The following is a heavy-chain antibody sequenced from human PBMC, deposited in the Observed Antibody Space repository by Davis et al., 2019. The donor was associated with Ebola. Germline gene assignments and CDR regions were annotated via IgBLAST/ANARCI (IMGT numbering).Heavy chain of an antibody. D-gene: IGHD4-17*01. V-gene: IGHV3-48*02. J-gene: IGHJ4*02. CDR2: ISSGSSTI. Sequence: GESLKISCAASGFIFSSYDMNWVRQAPGKGLEWVSYISSGSSTIYYADSVKGRFTMSRDNAKNSLYLQMNSLRDEDTAVYYCVRDEDGDYDFDYWGQGTLVTVSS. CDR1: GFIFSSYD. CDR3: VRDEDGDYDFDY.